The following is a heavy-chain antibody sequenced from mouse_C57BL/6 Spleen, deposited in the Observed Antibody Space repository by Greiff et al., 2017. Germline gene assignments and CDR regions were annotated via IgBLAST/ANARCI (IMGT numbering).Heavy chain of an antibody. CDR3: ARWGYYGSRSWFAY. Sequence: VQLQQPGAELVRPGSSVKLSCKASGYTFTSYWMHWVKQRPIQGLEWIGNIDPSDSETHYNQKFKDKATLTVDKSSSTAYMQLSSLTSEDSAVYYCARWGYYGSRSWFAYWGQGTLVTVSA. J-gene: IGHJ3*01. V-gene: IGHV1-52*01. D-gene: IGHD1-1*01. CDR1: GYTFTSYW. CDR2: IDPSDSET.